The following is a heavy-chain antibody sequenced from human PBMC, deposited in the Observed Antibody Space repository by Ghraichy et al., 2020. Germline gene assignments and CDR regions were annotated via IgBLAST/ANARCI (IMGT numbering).Heavy chain of an antibody. CDR1: GGVISTNNW. CDR2: IYHSGTA. CDR3: ARLTSMGFGYSFDN. J-gene: IGHJ4*02. Sequence: SETLSLTCTVSGGVISTNNWWSWVRQAPGKGLEWIGEIYHSGTANYNPSFRSRVTMSVDRSKNQFSLHLTSVTAAVTAVYSCARLTSMGFGYSFDNWGQGTLVTVSS. V-gene: IGHV4-4*02. D-gene: IGHD5-24*01.